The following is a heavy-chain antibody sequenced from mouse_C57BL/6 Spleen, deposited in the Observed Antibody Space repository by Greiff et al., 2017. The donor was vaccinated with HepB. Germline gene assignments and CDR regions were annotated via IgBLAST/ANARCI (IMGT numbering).Heavy chain of an antibody. J-gene: IGHJ2*01. CDR3: ARDYSNYGFDY. CDR1: GYSITSGYY. V-gene: IGHV3-6*01. Sequence: EVHLVESGPGLVKPSQSLSLTCSVTGYSITSGYYWNWIRQFPGNKLEWMGYISYDGSNNYNPSLKNRISITRDTSKNQFFLKLNSVTTEDTATYYCARDYSNYGFDYWGQGTTLTVSS. CDR2: ISYDGSN. D-gene: IGHD2-5*01.